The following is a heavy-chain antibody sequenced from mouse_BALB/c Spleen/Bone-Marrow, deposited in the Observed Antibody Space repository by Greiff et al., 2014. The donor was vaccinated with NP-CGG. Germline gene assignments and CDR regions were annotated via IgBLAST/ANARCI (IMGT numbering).Heavy chain of an antibody. V-gene: IGHV1-14*01. D-gene: IGHD2-3*01. CDR3: AREADGYYVGAMDY. CDR1: GYTFSSYV. J-gene: IGHJ4*01. Sequence: EVKLVESGPELGKPGASVKMSCKASGYTFSSYVIHWVKQKPGQGLEWIGYINPYNDGTKYNEKFKGKATLTSDKSSSTACIDLSSLTSEDSAVYYCAREADGYYVGAMDYWGQGTSVTVSS. CDR2: INPYNDGT.